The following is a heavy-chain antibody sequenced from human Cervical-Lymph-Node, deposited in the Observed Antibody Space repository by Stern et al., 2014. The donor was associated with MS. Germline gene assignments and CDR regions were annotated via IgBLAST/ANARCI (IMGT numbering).Heavy chain of an antibody. CDR1: GYSFTHSD. Sequence: QVQLVQSGAEVKQPGASVKVSCKTSGYSFTHSDINWVRQAPGQGLEWMGLIVPGDGTTTYAQTWQGRVSMTRDTSATTAYLELRSLRSEDRAVYYCARSGLGGAVGSWGQGTLVTVSA. CDR3: ARSGLGGAVGS. CDR2: IVPGDGTT. V-gene: IGHV1-46*04. J-gene: IGHJ5*02. D-gene: IGHD3-10*01.